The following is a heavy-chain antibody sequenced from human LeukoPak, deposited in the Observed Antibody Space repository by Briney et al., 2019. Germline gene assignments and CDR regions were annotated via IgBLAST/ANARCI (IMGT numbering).Heavy chain of an antibody. J-gene: IGHJ4*02. D-gene: IGHD3-16*02. CDR2: IIPILGIA. V-gene: IGHV1-69*04. Sequence: ASVKVSCKASGGTFSSYTISWVRQAPGQRLEWMGRIIPILGIANYAQKFQGRVTITADKSTSTAYMELSSLRSEDTAVYYCARDRGGLRLGELSSYFDYWGQGTLVTVSS. CDR3: ARDRGGLRLGELSSYFDY. CDR1: GGTFSSYT.